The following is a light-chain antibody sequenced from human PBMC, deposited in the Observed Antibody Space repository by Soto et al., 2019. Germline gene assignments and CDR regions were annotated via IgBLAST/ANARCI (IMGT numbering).Light chain of an antibody. CDR2: EVT. CDR1: SSDVGGYNY. Sequence: QAVVTQPASVSGSPGQSITISCTGTSSDVGGYNYVSWYQQHPGKAPKLMIYEVTNRPSGVSNRFSGSKSGNTASLTISGLQAEDEADYYCSSYTDISTLGVFGGGTKLTVL. V-gene: IGLV2-14*01. CDR3: SSYTDISTLGV. J-gene: IGLJ2*01.